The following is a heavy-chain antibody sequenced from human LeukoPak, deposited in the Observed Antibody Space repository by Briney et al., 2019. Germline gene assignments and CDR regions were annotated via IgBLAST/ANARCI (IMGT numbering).Heavy chain of an antibody. V-gene: IGHV3-30*02. D-gene: IGHD2-15*01. CDR2: IRYDGRNK. Sequence: GGSLRLSCAASGFTFSSYGMHWVRQAPGKGLEWVAFIRYDGRNKYYEDFVKGRFTISRDNSRNTLYLQMNSLRAEDTAVYYCARVLRYCSGGNCYSGGLGYMDVWGKGTTVTISS. CDR1: GFTFSSYG. J-gene: IGHJ6*03. CDR3: ARVLRYCSGGNCYSGGLGYMDV.